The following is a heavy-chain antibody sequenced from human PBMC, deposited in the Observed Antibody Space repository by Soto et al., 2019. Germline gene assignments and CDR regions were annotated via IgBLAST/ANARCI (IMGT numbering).Heavy chain of an antibody. Sequence: QVQLVQSGAEVKKPGASVKVSCKASGYTFTSYGISWVRQAPGQGLEWMGWISAYTGNTNYAQKLQGRVTMTTDTSTSTAYMELRSLRSDDTAVYYCALTIFGVDHYYGMDVWGQGTTVTVSS. J-gene: IGHJ6*02. CDR3: ALTIFGVDHYYGMDV. CDR1: GYTFTSYG. V-gene: IGHV1-18*04. D-gene: IGHD3-3*01. CDR2: ISAYTGNT.